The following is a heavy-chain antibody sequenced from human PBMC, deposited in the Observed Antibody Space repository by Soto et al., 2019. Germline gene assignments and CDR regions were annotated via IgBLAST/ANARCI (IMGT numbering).Heavy chain of an antibody. D-gene: IGHD3-22*01. V-gene: IGHV1-69*01. CDR1: GGTFSSYA. J-gene: IGHJ4*02. CDR2: IIPIFGTA. Sequence: QVQLVQPGAEVKKPGSSVKVSCKASGGTFSSYAISWVRQAPGQGLEWMGGIIPIFGTANYAQKFQGRVTITADESTSTAYMELSSLRSEDTAVYYCARRYYYDSTELLYFDYWGQGTLVTVSS. CDR3: ARRYYYDSTELLYFDY.